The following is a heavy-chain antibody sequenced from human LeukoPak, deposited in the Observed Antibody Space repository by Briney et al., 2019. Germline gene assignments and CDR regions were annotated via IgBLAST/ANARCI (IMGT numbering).Heavy chain of an antibody. D-gene: IGHD6-6*01. CDR3: ARAYSSFLYYYGMDV. J-gene: IGHJ6*02. CDR2: INHCGST. CDR1: GGSFSGYY. V-gene: IGHV4-34*01. Sequence: SETLSLTCAVYGGSFSGYYWSWIRQPPGKGLEWIGEINHCGSTNYNPSLKSRVTISVDTSKNQFSLKLSSVTAADTAVYYCARAYSSFLYYYGMDVWGQGTTVTVSS.